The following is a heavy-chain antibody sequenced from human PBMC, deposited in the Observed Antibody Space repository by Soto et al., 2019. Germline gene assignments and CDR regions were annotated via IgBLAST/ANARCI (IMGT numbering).Heavy chain of an antibody. V-gene: IGHV1-3*01. D-gene: IGHD6-13*01. CDR2: INVGNGDT. CDR3: ARGGYSSTSYYGMDV. Sequence: GASVKVSCKASGYTFTSYAMHWVRQAPGQRLEWMGWINVGNGDTKYSQKFQDRVTITRDASASTAYMELSSLGSGDTAVYYCARGGYSSTSYYGMDVWGQRTTVTVSS. CDR1: GYTFTSYA. J-gene: IGHJ6*02.